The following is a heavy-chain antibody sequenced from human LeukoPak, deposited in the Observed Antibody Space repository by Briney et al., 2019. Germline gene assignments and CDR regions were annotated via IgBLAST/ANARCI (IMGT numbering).Heavy chain of an antibody. CDR2: IIPILGIA. D-gene: IGHD3-22*01. J-gene: IGHJ4*02. V-gene: IGHV1-69*02. CDR3: ARGVDRYDSSGYYPRGSPTLPEADY. CDR1: GGTFSSYT. Sequence: RASVNVSCKASGGTFSSYTISWVRQAPGQGLEGMGGIIPILGIANYAQKFQGRVTITADNSTSTAYMEMSSLRSEDTAVYYCARGVDRYDSSGYYPRGSPTLPEADYWGQGTLVTVSS.